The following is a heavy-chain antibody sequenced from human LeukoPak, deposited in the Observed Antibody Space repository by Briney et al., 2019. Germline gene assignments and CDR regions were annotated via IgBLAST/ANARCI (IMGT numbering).Heavy chain of an antibody. CDR3: ARGVSGWPYYLDY. Sequence: PGGSLTLSCAASGFTFSSYTMGWVRQPPGKGLDWVSAITGSGDSTYYADSVKGRFTISRDNSKNTLYFHMNSLRVEDAAVYYCARGVSGWPYYLDYWGQGALVTVSS. CDR2: ITGSGDST. J-gene: IGHJ4*02. CDR1: GFTFSSYT. V-gene: IGHV3-23*01. D-gene: IGHD6-25*01.